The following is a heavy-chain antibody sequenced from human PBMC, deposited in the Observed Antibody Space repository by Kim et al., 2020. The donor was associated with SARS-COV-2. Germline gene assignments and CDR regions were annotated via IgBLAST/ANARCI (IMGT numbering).Heavy chain of an antibody. CDR1: GESFSTYY. J-gene: IGHJ2*01. CDR3: ARVRAAYWYFVL. V-gene: IGHV4-34*01. CDR2: INRSGST. Sequence: SETLSLTCAVYGESFSTYYWSWIRQPPGTGLEWIGEINRSGSTNYDPSLKSQVTISVDTSTIQFSLTLRSVTAAATAASYCARVRAAYWYFVLWGRGTL.